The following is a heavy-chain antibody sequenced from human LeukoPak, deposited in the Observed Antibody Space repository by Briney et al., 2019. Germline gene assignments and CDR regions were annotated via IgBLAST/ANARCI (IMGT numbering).Heavy chain of an antibody. V-gene: IGHV4-59*01. CDR3: ARDTRYYYYMDV. Sequence: SETLSLTCSVSGGSISSYYWSWIRQPPGKGLEWIGYVDYSGSTNYNPSLKSRVTISVDTSKNQFSLKLSSVTAADTAVYYCARDTRYYYYMDVWGKGTTVTVSS. CDR1: GGSISSYY. CDR2: VDYSGST. J-gene: IGHJ6*03.